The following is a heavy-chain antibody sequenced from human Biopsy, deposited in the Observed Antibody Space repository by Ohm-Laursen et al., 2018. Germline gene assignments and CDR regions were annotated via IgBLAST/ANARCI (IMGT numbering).Heavy chain of an antibody. Sequence: LRLSCAATGFTFSSYGMHWVRQAPGKGLEWVSLISNDGDIKYSADSMEGRFTISRDNSRNTLFLQMNSLKAEDTAVYYCAKDRFPYTSGYSSVFEYWGQGTLVTVSS. V-gene: IGHV3-30*18. CDR1: GFTFSSYG. CDR2: ISNDGDIK. D-gene: IGHD3-22*01. J-gene: IGHJ4*02. CDR3: AKDRFPYTSGYSSVFEY.